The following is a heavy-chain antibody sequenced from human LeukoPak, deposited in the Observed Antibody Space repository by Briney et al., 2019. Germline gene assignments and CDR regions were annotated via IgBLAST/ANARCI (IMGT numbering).Heavy chain of an antibody. D-gene: IGHD5-18*01. CDR1: GFTFSSYG. V-gene: IGHV3-30*18. Sequence: GGSPRLSCAASGFTFSSYGMHWVRQAQGKGLDWVAVISNDGSKKYYADSVKGRFTISRDNSKNTLSLQVSSLRTEDTAVYYCAKDRYSYAFEYSDSWGQGTLVTVSS. CDR2: ISNDGSKK. J-gene: IGHJ4*02. CDR3: AKDRYSYAFEYSDS.